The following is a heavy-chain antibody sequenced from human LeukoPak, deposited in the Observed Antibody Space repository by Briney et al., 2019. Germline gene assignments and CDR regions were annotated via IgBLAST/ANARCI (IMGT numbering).Heavy chain of an antibody. CDR2: IYYSGST. Sequence: SETLSLTCTVSGGSISSYYWSWIRQPPGKGLEWIGYIYYSGSTNYNPSLKSRVTISVDTSKNQFSLKLSSVTAADTAVYYCARHGDCYGTLYGMDVWGQGTTVTVSS. V-gene: IGHV4-59*08. CDR3: ARHGDCYGTLYGMDV. CDR1: GGSISSYY. J-gene: IGHJ6*02. D-gene: IGHD5-24*01.